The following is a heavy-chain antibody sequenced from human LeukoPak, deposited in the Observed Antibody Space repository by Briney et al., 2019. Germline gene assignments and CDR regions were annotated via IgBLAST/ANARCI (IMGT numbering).Heavy chain of an antibody. CDR1: GFTLTDY. CDR2: IKPNSGDT. Sequence: ASVKVSCKASGFTLTDYIHWVRQDPRQGLQWMGWIKPNSGDTDYAQKFQGRVTMTRDTSTSTVYMELSSLRSEDTAVYYCARAAGIAAAGNYYYYGMDVWGQGTTVTVSS. D-gene: IGHD6-13*01. CDR3: ARAAGIAAAGNYYYYGMDV. V-gene: IGHV1-2*02. J-gene: IGHJ6*02.